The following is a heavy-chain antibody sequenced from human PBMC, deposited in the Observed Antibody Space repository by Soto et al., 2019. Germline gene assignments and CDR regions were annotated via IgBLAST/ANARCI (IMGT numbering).Heavy chain of an antibody. V-gene: IGHV3-30-3*01. CDR3: ARGSRIVLMVYANNGMDV. J-gene: IGHJ6*02. D-gene: IGHD2-8*01. CDR2: ISYDGSNK. Sequence: PGGSLRLSCAASGFTFSSYAMHWVRQAPGKGLEWVAVISYDGSNKYYADSVKGQFTISRDNSKNTLYLQMNSLRAEDTAVYYCARGSRIVLMVYANNGMDVWGQGTTVTVSS. CDR1: GFTFSSYA.